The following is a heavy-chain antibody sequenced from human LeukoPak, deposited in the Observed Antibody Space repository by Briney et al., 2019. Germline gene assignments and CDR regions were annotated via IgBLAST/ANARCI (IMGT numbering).Heavy chain of an antibody. V-gene: IGHV1-69*05. CDR1: GGTFSSYA. CDR3: ARGNGGENWFDP. J-gene: IGHJ5*02. CDR2: IIPIFGTA. Sequence: PVKVSCKASGGTFSSYAISWVRQAPGQGLEWMGGIIPIFGTANYAQKFQGRVTITTDESTSTAYVELSSLRSEDTAVYYCARGNGGENWFDPWGQGTLVTVSS. D-gene: IGHD2-8*01.